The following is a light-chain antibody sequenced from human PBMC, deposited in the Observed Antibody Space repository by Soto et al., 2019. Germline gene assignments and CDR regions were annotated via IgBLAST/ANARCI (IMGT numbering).Light chain of an antibody. Sequence: EIVMTQSPATLSVSPGERATLSCRASQSVSSYLAWYQQKLGQAPRLLIQGASTRATGIPARFSGSGSGTEVTLTICSLQSEDFAVYYCQQYNNWPAWTFGQGTKVEIK. J-gene: IGKJ1*01. CDR1: QSVSSY. V-gene: IGKV3-15*01. CDR3: QQYNNWPAWT. CDR2: GAS.